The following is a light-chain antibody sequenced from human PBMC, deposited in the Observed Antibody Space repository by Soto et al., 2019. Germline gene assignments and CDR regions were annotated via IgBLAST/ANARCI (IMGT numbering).Light chain of an antibody. CDR2: DAS. CDR1: QSVSTY. V-gene: IGKV3-11*01. Sequence: EIVLTQSPAPLSLSPGERATLSCRASQSVSTYLAWYQQKPGQAPRLLIYDASSRATGIPARFSGSGSGTEFTLTISSLEPEDFAVYYCQQRSNWPVTFGQGTRVDIK. J-gene: IGKJ1*01. CDR3: QQRSNWPVT.